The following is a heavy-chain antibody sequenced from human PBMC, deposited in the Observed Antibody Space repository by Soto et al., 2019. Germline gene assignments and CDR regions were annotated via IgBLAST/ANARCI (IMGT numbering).Heavy chain of an antibody. CDR3: AGAEVDDILTGSDAFDI. D-gene: IGHD3-9*01. V-gene: IGHV4-30-4*01. J-gene: IGHJ3*02. CDR1: GGSITNAEYY. CDR2: IYYTGKT. Sequence: QVQLQESGPGLVKPSQTLSLTCTVSGGSITNAEYYWSWIRQSPGKGLEWIGYIYYTGKTNYDPSLKSRVSISVDTSKNQFSLKLTSVTAADTAVYYCAGAEVDDILTGSDAFDIWGQGTMVTVSS.